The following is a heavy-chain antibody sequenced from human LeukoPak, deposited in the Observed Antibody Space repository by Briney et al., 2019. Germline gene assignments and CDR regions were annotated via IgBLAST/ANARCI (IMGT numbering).Heavy chain of an antibody. D-gene: IGHD6-6*01. CDR3: ARDPSNPTAFDY. Sequence: GGSLRLSCAASGFTFSNYYMSWIRQAPGRGPEWLSYISNSGSTTYYADSVKGRFTISRDNSKNTLYLQMNSLRPEDTAVYYCARDPSNPTAFDYWGQGTLVTVSS. V-gene: IGHV3-11*04. CDR1: GFTFSNYY. CDR2: ISNSGSTT. J-gene: IGHJ4*02.